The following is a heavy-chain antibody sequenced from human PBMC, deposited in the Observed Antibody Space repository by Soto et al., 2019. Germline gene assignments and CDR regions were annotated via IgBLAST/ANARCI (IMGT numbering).Heavy chain of an antibody. J-gene: IGHJ4*02. CDR3: ASHIYGDYVFDY. CDR1: GYTFTSYG. Sequence: GASVKVSCKASGYTFTSYGISWVRQAPGQGLEWMGGIIPIFGTANYAQKFQGRVTITADESTSTAYMELSSLRSEDTAVYYCASHIYGDYVFDYWGQGTLVTVSS. V-gene: IGHV1-69*13. D-gene: IGHD4-17*01. CDR2: IIPIFGTA.